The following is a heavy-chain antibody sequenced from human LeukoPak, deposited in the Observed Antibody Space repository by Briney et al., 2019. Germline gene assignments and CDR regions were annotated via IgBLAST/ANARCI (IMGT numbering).Heavy chain of an antibody. CDR3: ARVLRGGYYYMDV. CDR2: IYYSGST. V-gene: IGHV4-59*01. CDR1: GDSIFSDYF. Sequence: SETLSLTCSVSGDSIFSDYFWGWIRQPPGKGLEWIGYIYYSGSTNYNPSLKSRVPISVDTSKNQFSLKLSSVTAADTAVYYCARVLRGGYYYMDVWGKGTTVTVSS. D-gene: IGHD3-10*01. J-gene: IGHJ6*03.